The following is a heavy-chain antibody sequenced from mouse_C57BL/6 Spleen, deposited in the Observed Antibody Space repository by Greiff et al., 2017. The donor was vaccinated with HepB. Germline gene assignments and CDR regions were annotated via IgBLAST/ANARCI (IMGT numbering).Heavy chain of an antibody. J-gene: IGHJ3*01. CDR1: GYSFTSYY. V-gene: IGHV1-66*01. CDR2: IYPGSGNT. D-gene: IGHD1-1*01. CDR3: AREDYGSSYGFAY. Sequence: VQLQQSGPELVKPGASVKISCKASGYSFTSYYIHWVKQRPGQGLEWIGWIYPGSGNTKYNEKFKGKATLTADTSSSTAYMQLSSLTSEDSAVYYCAREDYGSSYGFAYWGQGTLVTVSA.